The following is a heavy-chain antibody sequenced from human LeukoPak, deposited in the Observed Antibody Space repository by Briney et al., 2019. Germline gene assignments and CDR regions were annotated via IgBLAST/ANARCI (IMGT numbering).Heavy chain of an antibody. J-gene: IGHJ4*02. V-gene: IGHV1-8*01. D-gene: IGHD7-27*01. CDR3: ARGPPNWGYDY. Sequence: ASVKVSCRASGYTFTSYDINWVRQATGQGPEWMGWMSPNSGNTGYAQKFQGRVTMTRSTSMSTAYMELSSLRSEDTAVYYCARGPPNWGYDYWGQGTLVTVSS. CDR2: MSPNSGNT. CDR1: GYTFTSYD.